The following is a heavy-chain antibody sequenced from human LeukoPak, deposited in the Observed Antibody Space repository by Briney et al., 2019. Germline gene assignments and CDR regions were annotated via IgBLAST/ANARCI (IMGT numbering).Heavy chain of an antibody. J-gene: IGHJ4*02. D-gene: IGHD6-19*01. V-gene: IGHV1-2*02. CDR3: ATAPLNGYSSAWYSFDY. CDR2: VNPNSGGT. Sequence: ASVKVSCKACGYTFTAYYMHWVRQAPGQRLEWMGWVNPNSGGTNYEQKFQDRVTMTRDTSISTAYMELHRLRSDDTAVYYCATAPLNGYSSAWYSFDYWGQGALVTVSS. CDR1: GYTFTAYY.